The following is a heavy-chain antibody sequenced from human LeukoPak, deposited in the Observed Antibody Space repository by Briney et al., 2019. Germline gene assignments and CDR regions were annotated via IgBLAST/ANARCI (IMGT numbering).Heavy chain of an antibody. V-gene: IGHV3-21*01. CDR2: ISSGSSYI. CDR3: AKGSGGRPFDY. CDR1: GFTFSTYS. D-gene: IGHD2-15*01. Sequence: GGSLRLSCAASGFTFSTYSMDWVRQAPGQGLEWVASISSGSSYIYYADSVKGRFTISRDNAKNSLYLQMNSLRAEDTAVYYCAKGSGGRPFDYWGQGTLVTVSS. J-gene: IGHJ4*02.